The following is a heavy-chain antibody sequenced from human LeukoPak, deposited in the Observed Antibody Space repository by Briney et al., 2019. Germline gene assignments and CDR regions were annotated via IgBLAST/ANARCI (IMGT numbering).Heavy chain of an antibody. D-gene: IGHD1-26*01. Sequence: GGSLRLSCSASGFTFSSYAMHWVRQAPGKGLEYVSAISSNGGSTYYADSVKGRFTISRDNSKNTLYLQMSSLRAEDTAVYYCVKGPVVGATGGYFDYWGQGTLVIVTS. CDR2: ISSNGGST. J-gene: IGHJ4*02. V-gene: IGHV3-64D*09. CDR1: GFTFSSYA. CDR3: VKGPVVGATGGYFDY.